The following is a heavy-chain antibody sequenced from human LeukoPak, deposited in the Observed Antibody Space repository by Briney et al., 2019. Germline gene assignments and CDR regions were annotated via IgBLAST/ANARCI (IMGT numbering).Heavy chain of an antibody. D-gene: IGHD6-13*01. J-gene: IGHJ6*03. CDR2: IYYSGST. Sequence: SETLSLTCTVSGGSISSYYWGWIRQPPGKGLEWIGYIYYSGSTNYNPSLKSRVTISVDTSKNQFSLKLSSVTAADTAVYYCARGKYSSSWRPAHYYYYYMDVWGKGTTVTVSS. V-gene: IGHV4-59*01. CDR1: GGSISSYY. CDR3: ARGKYSSSWRPAHYYYYYMDV.